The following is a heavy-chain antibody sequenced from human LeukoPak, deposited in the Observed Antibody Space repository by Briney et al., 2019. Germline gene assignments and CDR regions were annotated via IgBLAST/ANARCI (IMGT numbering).Heavy chain of an antibody. D-gene: IGHD4-17*01. CDR2: ISGSGGST. Sequence: PGGSLRLSCAVSGFTFSSYAMSWVRQAPGKGLEWVSAISGSGGSTYYADSVKGRFTISRDNSKNTLYLQMNSLRAEDTAVYYCAKRTYGDYYFDYWGQGTLVTVSS. V-gene: IGHV3-23*01. CDR3: AKRTYGDYYFDY. J-gene: IGHJ4*02. CDR1: GFTFSSYA.